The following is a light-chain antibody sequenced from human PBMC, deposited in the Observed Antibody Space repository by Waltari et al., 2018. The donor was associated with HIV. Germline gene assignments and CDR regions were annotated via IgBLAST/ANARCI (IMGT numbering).Light chain of an antibody. V-gene: IGKV4-1*01. Sequence: DIVMTQSPDSLAVSLGERATINCKSSQSVLYSSNNKNYLAWYQQKPGQPPKLLIYWASTREFGVPDRVSGSGSGTDFTLTISSLQSEDVASDYCQQYYSTRITFGQGTRLEIK. CDR2: WAS. CDR1: QSVLYSSNNKNY. J-gene: IGKJ5*01. CDR3: QQYYSTRIT.